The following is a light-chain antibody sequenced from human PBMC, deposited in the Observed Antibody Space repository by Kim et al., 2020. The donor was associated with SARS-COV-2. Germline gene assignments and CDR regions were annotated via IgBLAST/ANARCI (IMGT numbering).Light chain of an antibody. CDR3: ATWDDSLNAAV. CDR1: SSNIGSNT. V-gene: IGLV1-44*01. J-gene: IGLJ7*01. CDR2: SSN. Sequence: GQSVTISCSGGSSNIGSNTVNWYQQLPRTAPKLLIYSSNQRPSGVPDRFSGSKSGTSASLAISGLQSEDEADYYCATWDDSLNAAVFGGGTQLTVL.